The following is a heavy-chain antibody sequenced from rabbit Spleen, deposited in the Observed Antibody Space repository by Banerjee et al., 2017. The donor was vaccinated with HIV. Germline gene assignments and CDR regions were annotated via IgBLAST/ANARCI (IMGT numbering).Heavy chain of an antibody. D-gene: IGHD1-1*01. Sequence: QEQLVESGGGLVKPGASLTLTCKASGFSFSAGYYACWVRQAPGKGLEWIGYIDPIFGNTYYASWVNGRFSISSHNAQNTLYLQLNSLTAADTATYFCARDASSSAYYRDTRLDLWGPGTLVTVS. CDR3: ARDASSSAYYRDTRLDL. J-gene: IGHJ3*01. CDR2: IDPIFGNT. V-gene: IGHV1S43*01. CDR1: GFSFSAGYY.